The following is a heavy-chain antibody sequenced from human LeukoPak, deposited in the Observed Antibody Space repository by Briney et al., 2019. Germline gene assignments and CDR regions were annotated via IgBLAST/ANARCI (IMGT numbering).Heavy chain of an antibody. J-gene: IGHJ5*02. CDR3: TTEPEYYYGSGSTNWSDP. V-gene: IGHV3-15*01. CDR2: IKSKTDGGTT. CDR1: GFTLSSNY. Sequence: PGGSLRLSCAASGFTLSSNYMSWVRQAPGKGLEWVGRIKSKTDGGTTDYAAPVKGRFTISRDDSKNTLYLQMNSLKTEDTAVYYCTTEPEYYYGSGSTNWSDPWGQGTLVTVSS. D-gene: IGHD3-10*01.